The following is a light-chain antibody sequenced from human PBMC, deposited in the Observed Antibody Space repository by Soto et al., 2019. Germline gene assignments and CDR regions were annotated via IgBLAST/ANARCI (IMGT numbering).Light chain of an antibody. V-gene: IGKV1-27*01. CDR3: HQYNSAPPT. Sequence: DIQMTQSPSSLSASVGDRVTITCRASQGISNYLAWYQQKPGRGPKLLIYAASSLQSVVPSRFSGSGSVTDFTLTISILQPEDVGTYYCHQYNSAPPTFGHGTTVNIK. CDR2: AAS. J-gene: IGKJ3*01. CDR1: QGISNY.